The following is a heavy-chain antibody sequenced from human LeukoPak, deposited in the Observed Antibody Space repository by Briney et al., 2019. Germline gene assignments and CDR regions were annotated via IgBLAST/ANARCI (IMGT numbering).Heavy chain of an antibody. Sequence: RPGGSLRLSCAASGFTFSSYAMSWVRQAPGKGLEWVSAISGSGGSTYYADSVKGRFTISRDNSKNTLYLQMNSLRAEDTAVYYCARLQGTFIVVVITPLVYWGQGTLVTVSS. J-gene: IGHJ4*02. CDR2: ISGSGGST. V-gene: IGHV3-23*01. CDR3: ARLQGTFIVVVITPLVY. CDR1: GFTFSSYA. D-gene: IGHD3-22*01.